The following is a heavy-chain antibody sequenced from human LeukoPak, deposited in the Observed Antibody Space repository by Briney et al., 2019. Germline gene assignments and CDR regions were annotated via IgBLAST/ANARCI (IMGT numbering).Heavy chain of an antibody. CDR3: TRAREDYYVSSGFYNL. V-gene: IGHV3-66*01. CDR1: GFTVRSNY. Sequence: GGSLRLSCAASGFTVRSNYISWVRQPPGKGVEWGSDIYRGGCTFYPDSVTGRFTISRDSSKNTLLLQMNSVRAEHTPVYYCTRAREDYYVSSGFYNLWGQGTLVSVP. J-gene: IGHJ4*02. D-gene: IGHD3-22*01. CDR2: IYRGGCT.